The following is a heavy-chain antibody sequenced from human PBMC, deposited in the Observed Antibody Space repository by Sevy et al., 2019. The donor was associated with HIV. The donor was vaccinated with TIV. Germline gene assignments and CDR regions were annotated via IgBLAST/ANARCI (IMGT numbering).Heavy chain of an antibody. D-gene: IGHD2-8*01. Sequence: GGSLRLSCAASGFPFSKYSMSWIRQTPGKGLEWVATFSFGCGQINYADSAKGRFTISRDDSRNTFYLQMNSLRSDDTAIYYCAREGCTRPHDYWGQGTVVTVSS. J-gene: IGHJ4*02. CDR1: GFPFSKYS. CDR2: FSFGCGQI. V-gene: IGHV3-21*04. CDR3: AREGCTRPHDY.